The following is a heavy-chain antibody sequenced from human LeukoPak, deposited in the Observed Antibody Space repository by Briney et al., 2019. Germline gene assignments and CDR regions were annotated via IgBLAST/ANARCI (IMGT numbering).Heavy chain of an antibody. J-gene: IGHJ4*02. D-gene: IGHD6-6*01. Sequence: PGGSLRLSCAASGFTFSSYSMNWVRQAPGKGLEWVSYISSSSSTIYYADSVKGRFTISRDNAKNSLYLQMNSLRAEDTAVYYCAKESIAARPRLLDYWGQGTLVTVSS. CDR3: AKESIAARPRLLDY. CDR2: ISSSSSTI. CDR1: GFTFSSYS. V-gene: IGHV3-48*01.